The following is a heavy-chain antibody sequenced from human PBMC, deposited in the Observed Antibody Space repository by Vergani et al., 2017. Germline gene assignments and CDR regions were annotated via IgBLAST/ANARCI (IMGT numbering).Heavy chain of an antibody. CDR2: ISGSGVSA. D-gene: IGHD3-10*01. V-gene: IGHV3-23*04. Sequence: EVQLVESGGGLVLPGRALRLACSASGFTFADFSMHWVRQVPGKGLEWVSGISGSGVSAYYTDSVKGRFTISRDNSKNMLFLQMNNLRTEDTAIYYCAKQYFVSGNYLFDYWGQGTLVTVSS. CDR1: GFTFADFS. CDR3: AKQYFVSGNYLFDY. J-gene: IGHJ4*02.